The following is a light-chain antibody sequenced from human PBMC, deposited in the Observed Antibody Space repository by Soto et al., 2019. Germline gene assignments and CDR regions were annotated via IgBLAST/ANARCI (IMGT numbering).Light chain of an antibody. CDR2: EVS. CDR3: SSYTSSSTPGV. V-gene: IGLV2-14*01. Sequence: QSALTQPASVSWSPGQSITISCTGTSSDVGGYNYVSWYQQHPGKAPKLMIYEVSNRPSGVSNRFSGSKSGNTASLTISGLQAEDEADYYCSSYTSSSTPGVFGTGTKLTVL. J-gene: IGLJ1*01. CDR1: SSDVGGYNY.